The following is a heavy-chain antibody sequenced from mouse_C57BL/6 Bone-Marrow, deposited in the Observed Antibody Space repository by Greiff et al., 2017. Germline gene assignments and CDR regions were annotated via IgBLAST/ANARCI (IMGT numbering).Heavy chain of an antibody. CDR3: ASTVVATYYAMDY. CDR1: GYTFTSYW. D-gene: IGHD1-1*01. V-gene: IGHV1-53*01. CDR2: INPSNGGT. J-gene: IGHJ4*01. Sequence: VQLQQPGTELVKPGASVKLSCKASGYTFTSYWMHWVKQRPGQGLEWIGNINPSNGGTNYNEKFKSKATLTVDKSSSTAYMQLSSLTSEDSAVYYCASTVVATYYAMDYWGQGTSVTVSS.